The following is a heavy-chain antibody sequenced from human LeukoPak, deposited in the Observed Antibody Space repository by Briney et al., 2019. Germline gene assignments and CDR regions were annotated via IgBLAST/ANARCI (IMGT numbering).Heavy chain of an antibody. CDR1: GGSISSYY. J-gene: IGHJ4*02. V-gene: IGHV4-59*01. CDR3: ARTSGYSYGYGFDY. CDR2: IYYSGST. Sequence: KASETLSLTCTVSGGSISSYYWSWIRQPPGKGLEWIGYIYYSGSTNYNPSLKSRVTISVDTSKSQFSLKLSSVTAADTAVYYCARTSGYSYGYGFDYWGQGTLVTVSS. D-gene: IGHD5-18*01.